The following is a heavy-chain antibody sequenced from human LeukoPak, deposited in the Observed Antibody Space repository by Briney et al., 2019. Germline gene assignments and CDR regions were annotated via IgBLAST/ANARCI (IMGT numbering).Heavy chain of an antibody. CDR3: ASQQWLGTTGWFDP. J-gene: IGHJ5*02. CDR1: GGSISSGSYY. CDR2: IYTSGST. V-gene: IGHV4-61*02. Sequence: PSGTLSLTCTVSGGSISSGSYYWSWIRQPAGKGLEWIGRIYTSGSTNYNPSLKSRVTISVDTSKNQFSLKLSSVTAADTAVYYCASQQWLGTTGWFDPWGQGTLVTVSS. D-gene: IGHD6-19*01.